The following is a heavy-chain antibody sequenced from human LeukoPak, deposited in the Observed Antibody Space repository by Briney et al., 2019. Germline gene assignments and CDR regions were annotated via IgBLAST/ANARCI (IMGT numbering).Heavy chain of an antibody. CDR2: IYISGST. CDR3: AKKDGDF. V-gene: IGHV4-4*07. J-gene: IGHJ4*02. Sequence: PSETLSLTCSVSGVSISDYYWTWFRQPAGKGLEWIGRIYISGSTNYNPSLKSRVVMSIDTSRNQLSLKLTSLTAADTAVYYCAKKDGDFWGQGTLVSVSS. CDR1: GVSISDYY.